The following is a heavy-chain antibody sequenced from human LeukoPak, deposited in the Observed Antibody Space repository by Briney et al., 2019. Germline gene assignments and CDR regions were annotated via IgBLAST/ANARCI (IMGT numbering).Heavy chain of an antibody. J-gene: IGHJ6*04. CDR2: INPSGGST. Sequence: GASVKLCCNASAYTFTSCYMHWVRQGPGQGHEWMGIINPSGGSTSYAQKFQGRVTMTRDTSTSTVYMELSSLRSEDTAVYYCARDLWFGESSYGMDVWGKGTTVTVSS. D-gene: IGHD3-10*01. V-gene: IGHV1-46*01. CDR3: ARDLWFGESSYGMDV. CDR1: AYTFTSCY.